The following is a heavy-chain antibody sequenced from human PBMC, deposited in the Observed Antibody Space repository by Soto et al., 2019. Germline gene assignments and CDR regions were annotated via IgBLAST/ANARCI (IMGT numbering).Heavy chain of an antibody. J-gene: IGHJ6*02. Sequence: QVQLVQSGAEVKKPGASVKVSCKASGYTFSNYYIHWVRQAPGQGLEWMGIINPNGGSTTYAQKFQGRVTMTXXXXXXXXXXXXXXXXXXXTALYYCARDGWFSALRIPFGLDVWGQGTTVTVSS. D-gene: IGHD3-10*01. CDR3: ARDGWFSALRIPFGLDV. V-gene: IGHV1-46*01. CDR2: INPNGGST. CDR1: GYTFSNYY.